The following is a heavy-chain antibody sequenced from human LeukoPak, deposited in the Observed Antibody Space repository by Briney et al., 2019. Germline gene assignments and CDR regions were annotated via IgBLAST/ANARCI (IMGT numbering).Heavy chain of an antibody. CDR3: ARDTLAKVVLDAFDI. V-gene: IGHV1-2*02. J-gene: IGHJ3*02. D-gene: IGHD2-15*01. CDR2: INPNSGGT. Sequence: ASVKVSCXASGYTFTGYYMHWVRQAPGQGLEWMGWINPNSGGTNYAQKFQGRVTMTRDTSISTAYMELSRLRSDDTAVYYCARDTLAKVVLDAFDIWGQGTMVTVSS. CDR1: GYTFTGYY.